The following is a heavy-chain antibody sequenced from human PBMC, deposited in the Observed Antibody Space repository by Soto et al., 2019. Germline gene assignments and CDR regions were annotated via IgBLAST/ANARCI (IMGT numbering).Heavy chain of an antibody. CDR1: GFPFSRYV. CDR2: ISYDGGNT. Sequence: QVHLVESGGGVVQPGKSLRLSCAASGFPFSRYVMYWVRQAPGKGLEWVALISYDGGNTHYADSVKGRFTISRDNSKNTLYLQMSSLRAEDTAVYYCARDPLRYFDWLSQKSDPFDYWGQGTPVTVSS. CDR3: ARDPLRYFDWLSQKSDPFDY. V-gene: IGHV3-30-3*01. J-gene: IGHJ4*02. D-gene: IGHD3-9*01.